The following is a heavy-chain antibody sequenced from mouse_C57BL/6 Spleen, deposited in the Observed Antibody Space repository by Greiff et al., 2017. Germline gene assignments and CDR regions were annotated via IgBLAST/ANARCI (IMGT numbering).Heavy chain of an antibody. CDR1: GYTFTSYW. Sequence: QVQLQQPGAELVMPGASVKLSCKASGYTFTSYWMHWVKQRPGQGLEWIGEIDPSDSFTNYNQKFKGKSTLTVDKSSSTAYMQLSSLTSEDSAVYYCARSPHYYGSSYAMDYWGQGTSVTVSS. J-gene: IGHJ4*01. V-gene: IGHV1-69*01. CDR2: IDPSDSFT. CDR3: ARSPHYYGSSYAMDY. D-gene: IGHD1-1*01.